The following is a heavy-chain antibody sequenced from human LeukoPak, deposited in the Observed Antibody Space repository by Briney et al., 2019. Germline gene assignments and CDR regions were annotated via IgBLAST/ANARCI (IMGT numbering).Heavy chain of an antibody. Sequence: ASVKVSCRASGYTFTSYGISRVRQAPGQGLEWMEWNSAYNGNTNEAQKLQGRVTMTTDTSTSTAYMELRSLRSDDTAVYYCARVNPDYGDYYSDYWGQGTLVTVSS. J-gene: IGHJ4*02. CDR2: NSAYNGNT. D-gene: IGHD4-17*01. CDR1: GYTFTSYG. CDR3: ARVNPDYGDYYSDY. V-gene: IGHV1-18*01.